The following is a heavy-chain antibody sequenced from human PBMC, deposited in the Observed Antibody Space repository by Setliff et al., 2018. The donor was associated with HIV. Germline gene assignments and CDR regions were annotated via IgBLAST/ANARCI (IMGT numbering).Heavy chain of an antibody. Sequence: PGGSLRLSCAASGFTFSSYGIHWVRQAPGKGLEWVAVMSFDGSNKYYADSVKGRFTISRDNSKNSLYLQMNSLRAEDTAVYYCARDEATVVSNWFDPWGQGTLVTVSS. CDR2: MSFDGSNK. J-gene: IGHJ5*02. D-gene: IGHD4-17*01. CDR1: GFTFSSYG. V-gene: IGHV3-30*03. CDR3: ARDEATVVSNWFDP.